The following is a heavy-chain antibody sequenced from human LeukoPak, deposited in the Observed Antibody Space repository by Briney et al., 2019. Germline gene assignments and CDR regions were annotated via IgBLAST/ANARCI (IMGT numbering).Heavy chain of an antibody. J-gene: IGHJ4*01. CDR2: IIPIFGTA. D-gene: IGHD3-16*01. V-gene: IGHV1-69*05. CDR3: ARGGFDMITLGGVTAPFDY. CDR1: GGTFSSYA. Sequence: SVKVSCKASGGTFSSYAISWVRQAPGQGLEWMGGIIPIFGTANYAQKFQGRVTITTDESTSTAYMELSSLRSEDTAVYYCARGGFDMITLGGVTAPFDYWGQGTLVTVSS.